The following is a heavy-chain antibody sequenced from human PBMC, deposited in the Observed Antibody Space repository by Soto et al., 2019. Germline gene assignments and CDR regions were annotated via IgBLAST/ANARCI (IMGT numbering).Heavy chain of an antibody. J-gene: IGHJ5*01. CDR3: ARSDGYNFNWLDS. D-gene: IGHD2-21*01. CDR2: MNPNSGNT. Sequence: QVQLVQSGAEVKTPGASVKVSCKASGYTFTSYDMNWVRQAPGQGLEWMGWMNPNSGNTGYAQKFQGRLTMTRDTAISIAQMELSSLRNEDAAVYYCARSDGYNFNWLDSWGQGTVVTVS. CDR1: GYTFTSYD. V-gene: IGHV1-8*01.